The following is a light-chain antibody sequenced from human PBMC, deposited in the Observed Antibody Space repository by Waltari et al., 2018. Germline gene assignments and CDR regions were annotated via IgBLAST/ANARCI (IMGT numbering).Light chain of an antibody. Sequence: YEVTQPPSMSTSPGQTARITCSEEGLGKQYVNWYQQKPGQAPVLVIFKDIERPSGIPERFSGSTSGTTVTLTIGGAQAEDEADYYCQSVDRSGTLVVFGGGTRLTVL. J-gene: IGLJ2*01. CDR2: KDI. CDR3: QSVDRSGTLVV. V-gene: IGLV3-25*03. CDR1: GLGKQY.